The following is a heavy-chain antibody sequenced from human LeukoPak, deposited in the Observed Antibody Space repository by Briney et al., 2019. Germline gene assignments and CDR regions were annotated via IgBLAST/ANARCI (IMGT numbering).Heavy chain of an antibody. CDR3: AKDHPNTRGGFFFLED. CDR1: GLTFSNYA. D-gene: IGHD3-16*01. CDR2: ITSGFTP. J-gene: IGHJ4*02. V-gene: IGHV3-23*01. Sequence: PGGSLSLSCAASGLTFSNYAMSWFRQAPGKGLEWVSGITSGFTPHYADSVKGRFTISRDNSKNTLHLQMNSLRAEDTAIYYCAKDHPNTRGGFFFLEDWGQGPMATFSS.